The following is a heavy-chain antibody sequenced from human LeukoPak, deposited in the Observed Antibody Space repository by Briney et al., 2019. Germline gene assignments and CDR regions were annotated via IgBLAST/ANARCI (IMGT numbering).Heavy chain of an antibody. CDR3: AKDRGPFAVVPDY. D-gene: IGHD2-15*01. CDR2: ISGGGT. CDR1: GFTLSNCG. V-gene: IGHV3-23*01. Sequence: GGSLRLSCAAPGFTLSNCGSSSGRQALGKGLEWVSPISGGGTYYADSVKGRFTISRDNSKNTLYLQMNSLRAEDTALYYCAKDRGPFAVVPDYWGQGTLVTVSS. J-gene: IGHJ4*02.